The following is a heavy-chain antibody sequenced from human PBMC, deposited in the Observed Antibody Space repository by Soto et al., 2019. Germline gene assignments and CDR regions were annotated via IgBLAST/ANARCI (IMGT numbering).Heavy chain of an antibody. CDR1: GFTFSNYA. J-gene: IGHJ2*01. CDR3: AKVPVVGGNWYFDL. Sequence: EVQLLESGGGLVQTGGSLRLSCAASGFTFSNYALTWVRQAPGKGLEWVSAISGGGGDTFYADSVKGRFTVSRDNSKDTFYLQMTSLRAEDTAVYYCAKVPVVGGNWYFDLWGRGTLVTVSS. CDR2: ISGGGGDT. V-gene: IGHV3-23*01. D-gene: IGHD2-2*01.